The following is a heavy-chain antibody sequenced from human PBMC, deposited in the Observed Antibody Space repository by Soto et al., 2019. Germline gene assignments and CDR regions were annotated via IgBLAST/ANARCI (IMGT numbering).Heavy chain of an antibody. CDR1: GFTFSSYA. J-gene: IGHJ4*02. Sequence: GGSLRLSCAASGFTFSSYAMSWVRQAPGKGLEWVSAISGSGGSTYYADSVKGRFTISRDNSKNTLYLQMNSLRAEDTAVYYCAISVTPESYFDYWGQGTLVTVSS. D-gene: IGHD2-15*01. CDR3: AISVTPESYFDY. CDR2: ISGSGGST. V-gene: IGHV3-23*01.